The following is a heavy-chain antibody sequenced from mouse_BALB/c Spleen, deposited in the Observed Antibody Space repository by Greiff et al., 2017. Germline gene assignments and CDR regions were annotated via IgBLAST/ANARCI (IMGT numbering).Heavy chain of an antibody. V-gene: IGHV5-2*01. Sequence: EVQRVESGGGLVQPGESLKLSCESNEYEFPAHDMSWVRKTPEKRLELVAAINSDGGSTYYPDTMERRFTISRDNTKKTLYLQMSRLRSEDTALYYCARRGYYYGSSYGYFDVWGAGTTVTVSS. CDR2: INSDGGST. D-gene: IGHD1-1*01. J-gene: IGHJ1*01. CDR1: EYEFPAHD. CDR3: ARRGYYYGSSYGYFDV.